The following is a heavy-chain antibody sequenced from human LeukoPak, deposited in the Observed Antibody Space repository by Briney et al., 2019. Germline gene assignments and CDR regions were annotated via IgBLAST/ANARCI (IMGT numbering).Heavy chain of an antibody. V-gene: IGHV4-34*01. D-gene: IGHD3-10*01. CDR3: ARQSSPNLWFGESTPYTDAFDI. Sequence: SETLSLTCAVYGGSFSGYYWSWIRQPPGKGLEWMGEINHIGSTNYNPSPKSRVTISVETSKKQSSLMLSSVTAADTAGYYCARQSSPNLWFGESTPYTDAFDIWGQGTMVTVSS. CDR1: GGSFSGYY. J-gene: IGHJ3*02. CDR2: INHIGST.